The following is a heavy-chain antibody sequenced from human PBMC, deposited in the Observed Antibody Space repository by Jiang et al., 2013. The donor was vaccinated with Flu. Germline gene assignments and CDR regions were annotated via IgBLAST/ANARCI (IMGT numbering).Heavy chain of an antibody. J-gene: IGHJ4*02. V-gene: IGHV3-23*01. CDR2: ISGAGGGT. CDR1: GFTFSSHV. Sequence: VQLLESGGGLVQPGGSLRLSCAASGFTFSSHVMSWVRQAPGKGLEWVSGISGAGGGTYYADSVKGRFTISRDNSKNSLYLQMNSLRAEDTAVYYCAKEKADGYKPFYLDYWGQGTLVTVSS. CDR3: AKEKADGYKPFYLDY. D-gene: IGHD5-24*01.